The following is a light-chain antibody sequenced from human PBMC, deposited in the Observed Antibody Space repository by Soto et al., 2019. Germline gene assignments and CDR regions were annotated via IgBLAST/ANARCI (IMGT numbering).Light chain of an antibody. CDR2: STS. Sequence: QSVLTQPPSASGTPGQIVAISCSGSSSNIGSNTVTWYQQLPGTAPKLLIYSTSQRSSGVPGRFSGSKSGASASLSISGLQSEDEADYYCAAWDDRLDVYVFGTGTKVIV. CDR1: SSNIGSNT. CDR3: AAWDDRLDVYV. J-gene: IGLJ1*01. V-gene: IGLV1-44*01.